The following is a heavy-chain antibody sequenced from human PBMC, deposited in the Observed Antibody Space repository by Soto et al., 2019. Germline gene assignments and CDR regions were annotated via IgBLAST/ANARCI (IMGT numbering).Heavy chain of an antibody. Sequence: HVQLVESGGGVVQPGGSLILSCSASRFTLSNCGMHWVRQAPGRGLEWVAMISYDGNEKHYIDSVKGRFTISRDDSKNTLYLQMNSLRPEDTAVYYCAKDLYTSGWYNYFDPWGQGTLVTVSS. CDR1: RFTLSNCG. V-gene: IGHV3-30*18. D-gene: IGHD6-19*01. J-gene: IGHJ5*02. CDR2: ISYDGNEK. CDR3: AKDLYTSGWYNYFDP.